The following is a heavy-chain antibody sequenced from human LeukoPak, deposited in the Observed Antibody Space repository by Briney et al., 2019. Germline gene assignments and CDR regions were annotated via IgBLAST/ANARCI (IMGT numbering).Heavy chain of an antibody. CDR3: ARTYTNNAGYYLY. CDR1: GLSVSSSV. V-gene: IGHV3-53*01. CDR2: VFGGGGT. J-gene: IGHJ4*02. Sequence: GGSLRLSCTASGLSVSSSVMSWVRQTPGKGLEWVSSVFGGGGTRYADSVMGRFTISRDNSKSTLYLQMNSLRAEDTAVYYCARTYTNNAGYYLYWGQGTLVTVSS. D-gene: IGHD3-22*01.